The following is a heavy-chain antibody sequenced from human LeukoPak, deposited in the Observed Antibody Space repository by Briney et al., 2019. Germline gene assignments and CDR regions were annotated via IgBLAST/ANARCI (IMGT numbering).Heavy chain of an antibody. Sequence: SETLSLTCAVYGGSFSGYYWSWIRQPPGKGLEWIGEINHSGSTNYNPSLKSRVTISVDTSKNQFSLKLSSVTAADTAVYYCARFSHHGSGHNWFDPWGQGTLVTVSS. CDR2: INHSGST. CDR1: GGSFSGYY. CDR3: ARFSHHGSGHNWFDP. D-gene: IGHD3-10*01. V-gene: IGHV4-34*01. J-gene: IGHJ5*02.